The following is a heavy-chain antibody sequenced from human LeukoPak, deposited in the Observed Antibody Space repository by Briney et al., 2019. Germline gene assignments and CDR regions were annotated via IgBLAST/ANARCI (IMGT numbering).Heavy chain of an antibody. D-gene: IGHD4-17*01. J-gene: IGHJ5*02. CDR2: ISVGGST. V-gene: IGHV3-53*01. Sequence: PGRCLSLSCAVSGFTVCSNYMSWVRQAPRHGLEWVSVISVGGSTTSAASGKDLFTLSTDNTKNTLYLQMNSLRAEDTTIYYCAKGHSDYGTVFYLWGRETLVTVS. CDR1: GFTVCSNY. CDR3: AKGHSDYGTVFYL.